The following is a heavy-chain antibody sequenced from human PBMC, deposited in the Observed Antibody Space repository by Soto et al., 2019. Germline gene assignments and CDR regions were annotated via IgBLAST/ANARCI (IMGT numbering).Heavy chain of an antibody. D-gene: IGHD6-19*01. CDR1: GFTFNNAW. CDR3: TTVDAVVLN. V-gene: IGHV3-15*01. CDR2: IKRNIAGGTT. J-gene: IGHJ4*02. Sequence: EVQLVESGGGLVKPGGSLRLSCAASGFTFNNAWMSWVRQAPGGGLEWVGRIKRNIAGGTTDYAAPVKGRFAISRDDSNSILYLQMNSLKSEDTAVYYCTTVDAVVLNWGQGIVVTVSS.